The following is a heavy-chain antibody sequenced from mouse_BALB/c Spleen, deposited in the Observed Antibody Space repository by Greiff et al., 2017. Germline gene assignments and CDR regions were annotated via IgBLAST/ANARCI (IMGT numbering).Heavy chain of an antibody. CDR2: ISSGGSYT. D-gene: IGHD2-2*01. CDR3: ARGGYVFAY. V-gene: IGHV5-6*01. J-gene: IGHJ3*01. CDR1: GFTFSSYG. Sequence: EVHLVESGGDLVKPGGSLKLSCAASGFTFSSYGMSWVRQTPDKRLEWVATISSGGSYTDYPDSVKGRFTISGDNAKNTLYLQMSSLKSEDTAMSYCARGGYVFAYWGQGTLVTVSA.